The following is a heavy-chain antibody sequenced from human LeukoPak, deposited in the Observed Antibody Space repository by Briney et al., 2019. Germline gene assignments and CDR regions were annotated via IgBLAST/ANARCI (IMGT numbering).Heavy chain of an antibody. CDR3: AKAGPRWPTLSHHYYYYYYMDV. V-gene: IGHV3-30*04. CDR1: GFTFSSYA. CDR2: ISYDGSNK. D-gene: IGHD5-24*01. J-gene: IGHJ6*03. Sequence: SGRSLRLSCVASGFTFSSYAMHWVRQAPGKGLEWVAVISYDGSNKYYADSVKGRFTISRDNSKNTLYLQMNSLRAEDTAVYHCAKAGPRWPTLSHHYYYYYYMDVWGKGTTVTVSS.